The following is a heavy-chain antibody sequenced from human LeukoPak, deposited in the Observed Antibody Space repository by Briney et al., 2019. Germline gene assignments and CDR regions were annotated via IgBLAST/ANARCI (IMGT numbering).Heavy chain of an antibody. CDR2: ISYDGSNK. V-gene: IGHV3-30*04. Sequence: PGRSLRLSCAASGFTFSSYAMHWVRQAPGKGLEWVAVISYDGSNKYYADSVKGRFTISRDNSKNTLYLQMNSLRAEDTAVYYCASPPNRNYDILTGSYYFDYWGQGTLVTVSS. D-gene: IGHD3-9*01. J-gene: IGHJ4*02. CDR3: ASPPNRNYDILTGSYYFDY. CDR1: GFTFSSYA.